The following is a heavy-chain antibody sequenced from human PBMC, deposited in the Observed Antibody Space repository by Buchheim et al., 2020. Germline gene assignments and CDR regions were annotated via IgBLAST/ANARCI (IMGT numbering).Heavy chain of an antibody. CDR3: ARVSQLWLRYYFDY. Sequence: QVQLQQWGAGLLKPSETLSLTCAVYGGSFSGYYWSWIRQPLGKGLEWIGEINHSGSTNYNPSLKSRVTISVDTSKNPFSLKLSSVTAADTAVYYCARVSQLWLRYYFDYWGQGTL. D-gene: IGHD5-18*01. CDR2: INHSGST. CDR1: GGSFSGYY. J-gene: IGHJ4*02. V-gene: IGHV4-34*01.